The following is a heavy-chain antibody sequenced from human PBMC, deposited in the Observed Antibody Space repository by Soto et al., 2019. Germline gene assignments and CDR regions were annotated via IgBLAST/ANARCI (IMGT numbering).Heavy chain of an antibody. V-gene: IGHV1-18*01. Sequence: QVQLVQSGAEVKKPGASVKVSCKASGYPFTSYGITWVRQAPGQGLEWMGWISAYNGNTNYAQTLQGRVTMTTDTSTSTAYMELRSLRTDDTAVYYCVTLGYCSSSSCAFGAFDIWGQGTMVTVSS. CDR3: VTLGYCSSSSCAFGAFDI. J-gene: IGHJ3*02. D-gene: IGHD2-2*01. CDR2: ISAYNGNT. CDR1: GYPFTSYG.